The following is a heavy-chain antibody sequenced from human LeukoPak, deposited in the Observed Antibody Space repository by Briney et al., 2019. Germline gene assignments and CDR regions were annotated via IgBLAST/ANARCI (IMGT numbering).Heavy chain of an antibody. CDR2: ISGSGGST. Sequence: GGSLRLSCAASGYTLSSYAMSWVRQAPGKGLEWVSAISGSGGSTYYADSVKGRFTISRDNSKNTLYLQMNSLRAEDTAVYYCAKLRDSIQLWLGDYNYWGQGTLVTVSS. D-gene: IGHD5-18*01. CDR1: GYTLSSYA. V-gene: IGHV3-23*01. CDR3: AKLRDSIQLWLGDYNY. J-gene: IGHJ4*02.